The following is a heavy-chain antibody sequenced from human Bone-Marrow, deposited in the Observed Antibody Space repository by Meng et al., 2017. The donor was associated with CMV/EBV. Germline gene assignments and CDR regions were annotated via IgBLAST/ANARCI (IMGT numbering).Heavy chain of an antibody. V-gene: IGHV3-23*01. Sequence: GGSLRLSCAASGFTFSSYAMSWVRQAPGKGLEWVSAISGSGGSTYYADSVKGRFTISRDNSKTTLYLQMNSLRAEDTAVYYCAKGSVVTTLGDYYYYYGMDVWGQGTTVTVSS. J-gene: IGHJ6*02. CDR1: GFTFSSYA. CDR2: ISGSGGST. CDR3: AKGSVVTTLGDYYYYYGMDV. D-gene: IGHD4-23*01.